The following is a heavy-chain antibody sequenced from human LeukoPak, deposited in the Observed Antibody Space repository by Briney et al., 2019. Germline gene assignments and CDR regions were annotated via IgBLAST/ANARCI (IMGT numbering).Heavy chain of an antibody. Sequence: SETLSLTCTVSGYSISSGYYWGWIRQPLGKGLEWIGSIYHSGSTYYNPSLKSRVTISVDTSKNQFSLKLSSVTAADTAVYYCATYYGSAPFDYWGQGTLVTVSS. V-gene: IGHV4-38-2*02. CDR1: GYSISSGYY. CDR2: IYHSGST. D-gene: IGHD3-10*01. J-gene: IGHJ4*02. CDR3: ATYYGSAPFDY.